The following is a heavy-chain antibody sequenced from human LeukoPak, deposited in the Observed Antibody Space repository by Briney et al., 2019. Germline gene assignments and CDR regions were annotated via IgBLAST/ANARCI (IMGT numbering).Heavy chain of an antibody. CDR1: GVSIRSSNW. J-gene: IGHJ2*01. CDR2: IYHGGST. Sequence: SETLSLTCAVSGVSIRSSNWWTWVRQPPGKGLEWIGEIYHGGSTNYNPSLKSRLTISVDKSKNQISLKLSSVTAADTAVYYCARDSTVRSWYFDLWGRGTLVTVSS. V-gene: IGHV4-4*02. CDR3: ARDSTVRSWYFDL. D-gene: IGHD4-17*01.